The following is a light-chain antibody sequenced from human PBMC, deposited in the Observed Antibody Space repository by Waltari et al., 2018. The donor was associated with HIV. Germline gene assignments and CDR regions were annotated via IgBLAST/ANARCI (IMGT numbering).Light chain of an antibody. J-gene: IGLJ1*01. CDR3: AAWNDSLSGYV. Sequence: QSVLTQPPSASGTPGQRVTISCSGSRSNIGRNYVYWYQQLPGTAPKLLIYRNNRRPSGGPDRFSGSKSGTSASLAISGLRSEDEADYYCAAWNDSLSGYVFGTGTKVTV. V-gene: IGLV1-47*01. CDR1: RSNIGRNY. CDR2: RNN.